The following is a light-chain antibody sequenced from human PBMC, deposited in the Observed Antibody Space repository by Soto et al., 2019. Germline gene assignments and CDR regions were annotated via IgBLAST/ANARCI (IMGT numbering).Light chain of an antibody. CDR2: GTS. CDR1: QTISSNY. V-gene: IGKV3-20*01. J-gene: IGKJ1*01. CDR3: QQYISWT. Sequence: DIVLTQSPGTLSVSPGERATLSCRASQTISSNYLAWYQQKPGQPPSLLIYGTSSRATGIPDRFSGSGSGTDFTLTISRLEPEDSAIYYCQQYISWTFGQGTKMEIK.